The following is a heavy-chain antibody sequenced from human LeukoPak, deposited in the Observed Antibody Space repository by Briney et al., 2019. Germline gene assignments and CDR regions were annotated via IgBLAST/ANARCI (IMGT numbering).Heavy chain of an antibody. D-gene: IGHD6-13*01. CDR1: GFTFSDYY. CDR2: ISYSGSSI. V-gene: IGHV3-11*01. J-gene: IGHJ6*03. CDR3: AKDPYSSYYYYYMDV. Sequence: PGGSLRLSCAASGFTFSDYYMSWIRQAPGKGLEWVSYISYSGSSIYYADSVKGRFTISRDNSKNTLYLQMNSLRAEDTAVYYCAKDPYSSYYYYYMDVWGKGTTVTVSS.